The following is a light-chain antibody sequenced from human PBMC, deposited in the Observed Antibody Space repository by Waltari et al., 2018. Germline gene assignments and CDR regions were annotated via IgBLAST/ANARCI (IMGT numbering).Light chain of an antibody. CDR2: AAS. V-gene: IGKV1-9*01. CDR1: QGISSY. Sequence: DIQLTQSPSFLSASVGARVTIPCRASQGISSYLAWYQQKPGKAPKLLIYAASTLQSGVPSRFSGSGSGTEFTLTISSLQPEDFATYYCQQLNSYPSLTFGGGTKVEIK. J-gene: IGKJ4*01. CDR3: QQLNSYPSLT.